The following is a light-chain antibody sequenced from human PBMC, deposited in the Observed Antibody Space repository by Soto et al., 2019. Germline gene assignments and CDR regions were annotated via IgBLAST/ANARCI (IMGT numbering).Light chain of an antibody. Sequence: QSFLTQPPSASGTPGQRVFISCSGSSSNIGGTNYSYWYQQLPGAYPKLLMHSNNLRPSGVPERISGPKSGTSASLAISGLRYEEEAVYYCASWDDRLXAVILGRGT. V-gene: IGLV1-47*02. CDR1: SSNIGGTNY. CDR2: SNN. CDR3: ASWDDRLXAVI. J-gene: IGLJ2*01.